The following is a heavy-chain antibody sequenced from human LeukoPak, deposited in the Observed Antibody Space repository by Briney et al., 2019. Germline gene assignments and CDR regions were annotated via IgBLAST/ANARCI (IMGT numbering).Heavy chain of an antibody. CDR3: TTNWRLCPI. CDR2: IKSKTDGGTT. V-gene: IGHV3-15*01. D-gene: IGHD6-25*01. J-gene: IGHJ3*02. CDR1: GFTFNNAW. Sequence: GGSLRLSCAASGFTFNNAWMTWVRQAPGKGRECVVRIKSKTDGGTTDYAAPVNGRFTISRDDSKNTLYLQMNSLKTEDTAVYYCTTNWRLCPIWGQGTMVTVSS.